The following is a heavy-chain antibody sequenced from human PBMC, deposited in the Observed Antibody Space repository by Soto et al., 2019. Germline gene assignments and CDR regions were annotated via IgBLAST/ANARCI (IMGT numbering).Heavy chain of an antibody. CDR3: AFAGSGSHSNVPDAFDI. D-gene: IGHD3-10*01. V-gene: IGHV3-21*01. J-gene: IGHJ3*02. CDR2: ISSSSSYI. Sequence: PGGSLRLSCAASGFTFSSYSMNWVRQAPGKGLEWVSSISSSSSYIYYADSVKGRFTISRDNAKNSLYLQMNSLRAEDTAVYYCAFAGSGSHSNVPDAFDIWGQGTMVTVPS. CDR1: GFTFSSYS.